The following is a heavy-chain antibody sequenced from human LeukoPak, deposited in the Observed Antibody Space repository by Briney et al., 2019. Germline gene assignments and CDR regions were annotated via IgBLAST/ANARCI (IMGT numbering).Heavy chain of an antibody. D-gene: IGHD1-26*01. CDR1: GGTFSSYA. CDR2: IIPIFGTA. Sequence: SVKVSCKASGGTFSSYAINWVRQAPGQGLEWMGGIIPIFGTANYAQKFQGRVTMTTDTSTSTAYMELRSLRSDDTAVYYCARVAASGSLLDYWGQGTLVTVSS. V-gene: IGHV1-69*05. J-gene: IGHJ4*02. CDR3: ARVAASGSLLDY.